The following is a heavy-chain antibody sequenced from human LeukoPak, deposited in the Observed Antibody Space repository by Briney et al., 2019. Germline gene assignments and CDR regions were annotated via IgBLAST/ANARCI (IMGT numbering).Heavy chain of an antibody. D-gene: IGHD2-21*02. V-gene: IGHV3-53*01. CDR3: ARDSGDGDYTPDMDV. CDR1: GFTVSSNY. Sequence: GGSLRLSCAASGFTVSSNYMSWVRQAPGKGLEWVSVLYSGGNTYYADSVKGRFTISRDNSKNTLYLQMNSLRVEDTAVYYCARDSGDGDYTPDMDVWGKGTTVTVSS. CDR2: LYSGGNT. J-gene: IGHJ6*03.